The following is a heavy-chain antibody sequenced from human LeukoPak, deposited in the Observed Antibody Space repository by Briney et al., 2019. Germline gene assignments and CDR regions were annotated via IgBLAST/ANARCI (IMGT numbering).Heavy chain of an antibody. Sequence: ESGPTLVNPTQTLTLTCSFSGFSLSTSGMCVSWIRQPPGKALEWLARIDWDDDKYYNTSLKTRLTSSKDTTKNQVVLTMTNMDPVDTATYYCARIAAAGTGFDYWGQGTLVTVSS. V-gene: IGHV2-70*11. D-gene: IGHD6-13*01. CDR1: GFSLSTSGMC. J-gene: IGHJ4*02. CDR2: IDWDDDK. CDR3: ARIAAAGTGFDY.